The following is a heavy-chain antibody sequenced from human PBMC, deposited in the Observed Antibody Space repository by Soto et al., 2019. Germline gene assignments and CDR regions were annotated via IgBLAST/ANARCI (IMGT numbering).Heavy chain of an antibody. J-gene: IGHJ6*03. CDR3: ARHRSDPLGLSDFYMDV. V-gene: IGHV5-51*01. Sequence: PGESLKISCRTSGYSFTSYWIGWVRQMPGKGLEWMGIIYPGDSDTRYSPSFQGQVTISADKSISTAYLQWSSLKASDTAMYYCARHRSDPLGLSDFYMDVWGKGTTVTVSS. CDR2: IYPGDSDT. CDR1: GYSFTSYW. D-gene: IGHD3-16*02.